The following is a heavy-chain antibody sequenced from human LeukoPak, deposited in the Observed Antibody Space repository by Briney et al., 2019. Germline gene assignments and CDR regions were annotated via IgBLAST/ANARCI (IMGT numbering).Heavy chain of an antibody. Sequence: GGSLRLSCAASGFTFSSYAMSWVRQAPGKGLEWVSAISGSGGSTYYADSVKGRFTTSRDNSKNTLYLQMNSLRAEDTAVYYCAKERVDGGSSWYRDAFDIWGQGTMVTVSS. J-gene: IGHJ3*02. D-gene: IGHD6-13*01. V-gene: IGHV3-23*01. CDR2: ISGSGGST. CDR3: AKERVDGGSSWYRDAFDI. CDR1: GFTFSSYA.